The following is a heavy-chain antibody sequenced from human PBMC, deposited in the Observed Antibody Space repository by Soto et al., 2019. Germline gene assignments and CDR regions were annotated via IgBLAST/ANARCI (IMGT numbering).Heavy chain of an antibody. CDR3: ARSYGSGYRAFDY. J-gene: IGHJ4*02. V-gene: IGHV1-69*02. D-gene: IGHD3-10*01. Sequence: QVQLVQSGAEVKRPGSSVKVSCKASGDTFTFYSINWVRQAPGLGLEWMGRINPILSMSNYAQRFQGRGTVTXDXTTSTAYMELSSLRSEDTAIYYCARSYGSGYRAFDYWGQGALVTVSS. CDR2: INPILSMS. CDR1: GDTFTFYS.